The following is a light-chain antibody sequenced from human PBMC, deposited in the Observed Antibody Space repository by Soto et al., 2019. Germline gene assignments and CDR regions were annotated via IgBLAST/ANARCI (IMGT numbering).Light chain of an antibody. J-gene: IGKJ2*01. Sequence: DIVLTQSPATLSVSPGDRVTLSCRASESLFGFLAWYQQKPGQAPRLLMYGVSTRATGIPARFSGGGSATDFTLTISSLPSEDSAFYFGQSYNDWPFASGLGTRLEI. CDR2: GVS. CDR3: QSYNDWPFA. V-gene: IGKV3-15*01. CDR1: ESLFGF.